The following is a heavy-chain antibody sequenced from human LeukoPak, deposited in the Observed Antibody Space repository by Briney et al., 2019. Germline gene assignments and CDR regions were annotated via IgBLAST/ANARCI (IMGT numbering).Heavy chain of an antibody. CDR1: GFTFSGSA. CDR3: TRPSYDSSVSGVVY. Sequence: PGGSLRLSCATSGFTFSGSAIHWVRQASGKGLEWVGRIRSKANSYATTDVASVKGRFTISRDDSKNTAYLGMSSLKTEDTAVYYCTRPSYDSSVSGVVYWGQGTLVTVSS. V-gene: IGHV3-73*01. D-gene: IGHD3-22*01. J-gene: IGHJ4*02. CDR2: IRSKANSYAT.